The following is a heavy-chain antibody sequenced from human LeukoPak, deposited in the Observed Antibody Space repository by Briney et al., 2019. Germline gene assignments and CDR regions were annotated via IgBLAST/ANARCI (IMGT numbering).Heavy chain of an antibody. CDR2: ISSSSSTI. V-gene: IGHV3-48*02. CDR1: GFTFSSYS. J-gene: IGHJ4*02. Sequence: PGGSLRLPCAASGFTFSSYSMNWVRQAPGKGLEWVSYISSSSSTIYYADSVKGRFTISRDNAKNSLYLQMNSLRDEDTAVYYCARDHDFWSGYYTNYFDYWGQGTLVTVSS. D-gene: IGHD3-3*01. CDR3: ARDHDFWSGYYTNYFDY.